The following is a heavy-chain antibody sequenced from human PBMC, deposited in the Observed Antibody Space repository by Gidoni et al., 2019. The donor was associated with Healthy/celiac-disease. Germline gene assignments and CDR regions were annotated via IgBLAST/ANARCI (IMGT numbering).Heavy chain of an antibody. CDR1: GGSISSSSYY. V-gene: IGHV4-39*07. CDR2: IYYSGST. J-gene: IGHJ4*02. Sequence: QLQLQESGPGLVKPSETLSLTCTVSGGSISSSSYYWGWIRQPPGKGLEWIGSIYYSGSTYYNPSLKSRVTISVDTSKNQFSLKLSSVTAADTAVYYCARDGVIWFGAIHWGQGTLVTVSS. D-gene: IGHD3-10*01. CDR3: ARDGVIWFGAIH.